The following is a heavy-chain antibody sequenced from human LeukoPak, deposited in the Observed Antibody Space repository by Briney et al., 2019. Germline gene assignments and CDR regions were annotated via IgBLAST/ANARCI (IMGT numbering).Heavy chain of an antibody. CDR2: IIPIFGTA. CDR1: GGTFSSYA. J-gene: IGHJ1*01. Sequence: SVKVSCKASGGTFSSYAISWVRQAPGQGLEWMGGIIPIFGTANYAQKFQGRVTITADESTSTAYMELSSLRSEDMAVYYCSYCSGGSCYSEYFQHWGQGTLVTVSS. CDR3: SYCSGGSCYSEYFQH. D-gene: IGHD2-15*01. V-gene: IGHV1-69*13.